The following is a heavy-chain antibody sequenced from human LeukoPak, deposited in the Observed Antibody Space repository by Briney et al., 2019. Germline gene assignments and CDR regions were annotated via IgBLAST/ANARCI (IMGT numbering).Heavy chain of an antibody. D-gene: IGHD2-2*01. CDR2: INQDGGEK. V-gene: IGHV3-7*01. J-gene: IGHJ4*02. Sequence: GGSLRLSCAASGFTFSSHWMSWVRQAPGKGLEWVAKINQDGGEKYYVDSVKGRFTISRDNAKNSLYLQMNSLRAEDTAVYHCATGRSCTTCYLPDYWGQGTLVTVSS. CDR1: GFTFSSHW. CDR3: ATGRSCTTCYLPDY.